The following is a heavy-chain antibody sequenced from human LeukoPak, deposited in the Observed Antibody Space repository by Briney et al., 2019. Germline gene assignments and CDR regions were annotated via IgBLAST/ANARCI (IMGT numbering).Heavy chain of an antibody. CDR1: KFTFNNYA. V-gene: IGHV3-23*01. CDR3: ARDGYSGSYYRLYYFFMDV. J-gene: IGHJ6*03. Sequence: GGSLRLSCLASKFTFNNYAMTWVRQAPGKGLEWVSSISGSGDNMDYADSVKGRFTISRDNSENTLYLQMNSLRGEDTAVYYCARDGYSGSYYRLYYFFMDVWGKGTTVTISS. CDR2: ISGSGDNM. D-gene: IGHD1-26*01.